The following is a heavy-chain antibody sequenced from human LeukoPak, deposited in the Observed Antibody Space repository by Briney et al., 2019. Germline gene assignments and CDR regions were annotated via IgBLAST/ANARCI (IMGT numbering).Heavy chain of an antibody. CDR2: IYYSRST. D-gene: IGHD3-9*01. CDR1: GGSLCSSSYY. V-gene: IGHV4-39*07. J-gene: IGHJ5*02. CDR3: ARLDGGYDNNYHAAWFDP. Sequence: SETLSLTCTVSGGSLCSSSYYWGWIRHPPGKGLEWIGSIYYSRSTYYNPSLESRLTISVDTSKTQFSLKLSSVTAADTAVYYCARLDGGYDNNYHAAWFDPWGQGTLVTVSP.